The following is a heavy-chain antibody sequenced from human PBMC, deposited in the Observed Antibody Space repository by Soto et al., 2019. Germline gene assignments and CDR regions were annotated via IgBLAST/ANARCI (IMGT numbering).Heavy chain of an antibody. CDR2: IIPIFGTA. D-gene: IGHD2-15*01. J-gene: IGHJ3*02. CDR3: ARIFDCSGGSCYPDAFDI. CDR1: GGTFSSYA. Sequence: QVQLVQSGAEVKKPGSSVKVSCKASGGTFSSYAISWVRQAPGQGLEWMGGIIPIFGTANYAQKFQGRVTSTADESTSTAYMELSSLRSEDTAVYYCARIFDCSGGSCYPDAFDIWGQGTMVTVSS. V-gene: IGHV1-69*01.